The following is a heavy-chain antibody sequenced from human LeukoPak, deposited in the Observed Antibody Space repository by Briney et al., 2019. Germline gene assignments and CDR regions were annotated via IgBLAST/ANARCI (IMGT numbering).Heavy chain of an antibody. CDR2: ISGSGGST. CDR3: AKCPLGSGREGYYYYGMDV. CDR1: GFTFSSYA. Sequence: GGSLGLSCAASGFTFSSYAMSWGRQAPGKGLEWVSAISGSGGSTYYADSVKGRFTISRDNSKKTLYLQMNSLRAEDTAVYYCAKCPLGSGREGYYYYGMDVWGQGNTVTVSS. V-gene: IGHV3-23*01. D-gene: IGHD2-15*01. J-gene: IGHJ6*02.